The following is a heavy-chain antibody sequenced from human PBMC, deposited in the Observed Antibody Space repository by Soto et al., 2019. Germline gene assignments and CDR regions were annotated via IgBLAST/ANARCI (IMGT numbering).Heavy chain of an antibody. CDR1: GFTFSSNA. Sequence: EVQLLESGGGLVQPGGSLRLSCAASGFTFSSNATSWVRQAPGKGLEWVSAISGSGGSTFYADSVKGRFTISRDNSKNMLFLQMTRLRAEDTAVYDCAKRETEPIGAAGTSIDYWGQGTLVTVSS. J-gene: IGHJ4*02. CDR3: AKRETEPIGAAGTSIDY. V-gene: IGHV3-23*01. CDR2: ISGSGGST. D-gene: IGHD6-13*01.